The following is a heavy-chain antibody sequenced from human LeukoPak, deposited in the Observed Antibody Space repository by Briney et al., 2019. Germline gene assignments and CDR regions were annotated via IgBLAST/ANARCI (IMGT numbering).Heavy chain of an antibody. CDR3: ASGGRELYFDY. Sequence: PVKVSCKASGGTFSSYAISWVRQAPGQGLEWMGGIIPIFGTANYAQKFQGRVTITADESTSTAYMELSSLRSEDTAVYYCASGGRELYFDYWGQGTLVTVSS. V-gene: IGHV1-69*13. J-gene: IGHJ4*02. CDR2: IIPIFGTA. CDR1: GGTFSSYA. D-gene: IGHD2-15*01.